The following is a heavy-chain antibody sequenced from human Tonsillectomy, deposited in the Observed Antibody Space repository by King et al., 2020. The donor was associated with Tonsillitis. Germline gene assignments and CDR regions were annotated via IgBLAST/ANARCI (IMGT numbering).Heavy chain of an antibody. D-gene: IGHD5-12*01. CDR3: AHPTSCYEWYYFDY. V-gene: IGHV2-5*01. CDR1: GFSLSTSGVG. J-gene: IGHJ4*02. CDR2: IYWNDDK. Sequence: ITLKESGPTLVKPTQTLTLTCTFSGFSLSTSGVGVGWIRQPPGKALEWLALIYWNDDKRYSPSLKSRLTITKDTSKNQVVLTMTNMVPVDTAPYYCAHPTSCYEWYYFDYWGQGTLVTVSS.